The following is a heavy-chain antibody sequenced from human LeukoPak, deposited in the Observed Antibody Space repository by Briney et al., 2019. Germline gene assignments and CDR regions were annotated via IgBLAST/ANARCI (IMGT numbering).Heavy chain of an antibody. CDR1: GFTFSSYA. Sequence: GGSLRLSCAASGFTFSSYAMSWVRQAPGKGLEWVSTISGSGDSTYYADSVKGRFTISRDISKNMLYLQMNSLRAEDTAVYYCAKDRRLAATTQDCWGRRTLVTVSS. D-gene: IGHD2-15*01. V-gene: IGHV3-23*01. CDR2: ISGSGDST. J-gene: IGHJ4*02. CDR3: AKDRRLAATTQDC.